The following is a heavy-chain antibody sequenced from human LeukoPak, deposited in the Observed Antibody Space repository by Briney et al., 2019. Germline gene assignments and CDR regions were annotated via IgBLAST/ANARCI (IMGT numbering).Heavy chain of an antibody. V-gene: IGHV3-9*01. J-gene: IGHJ4*02. Sequence: GRSLRLSCAASGFTFDDYAMHWARHAPGKGLEWLTGISRNGGSIGYALSVKGRFTISRDNGKHSVYLQMNSLRAEDTALYYCAKNSGSYLFGAFDYWGQGTLVTVSP. CDR1: GFTFDDYA. CDR2: ISRNGGSI. D-gene: IGHD1-26*01. CDR3: AKNSGSYLFGAFDY.